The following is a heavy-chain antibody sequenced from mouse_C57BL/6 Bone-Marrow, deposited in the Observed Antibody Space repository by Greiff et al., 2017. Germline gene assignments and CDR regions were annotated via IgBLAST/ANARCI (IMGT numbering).Heavy chain of an antibody. CDR2: IWGGGST. Sequence: QVQLQQSGPGLVAPSQSLSITCTASGFSLTVYGVSWIRQPPGKGLEWLGVIWGGGSTYYKSALKSRLSISKDNPKSQVSLKMNSLQTDDTAMYYCAKQGRWYVAYWGQGTLVTVSA. V-gene: IGHV2-6-5*01. D-gene: IGHD1-1*02. J-gene: IGHJ3*01. CDR3: AKQGRWYVAY. CDR1: GFSLTVYG.